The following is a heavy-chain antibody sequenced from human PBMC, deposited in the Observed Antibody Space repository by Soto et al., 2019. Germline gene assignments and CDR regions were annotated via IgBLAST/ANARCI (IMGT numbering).Heavy chain of an antibody. V-gene: IGHV4-4*02. CDR1: GGSISSSNW. D-gene: IGHD1-26*01. CDR3: AIAVGAISFDY. J-gene: IGHJ4*02. Sequence: SETLSLTCAVSGGSISSSNWWSWVRQPPGKGLEWIGEIYHSGGTNYNPSLKSRVTISVDKSKNQFSLKLSSVTAADTAVYYCAIAVGAISFDYWGQGTLVTVSS. CDR2: IYHSGGT.